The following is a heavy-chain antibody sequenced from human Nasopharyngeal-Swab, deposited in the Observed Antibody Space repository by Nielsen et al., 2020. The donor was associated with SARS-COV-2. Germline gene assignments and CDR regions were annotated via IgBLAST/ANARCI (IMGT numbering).Heavy chain of an antibody. CDR3: TSQWLGRFGYFDY. J-gene: IGHJ4*02. D-gene: IGHD6-19*01. Sequence: GESLKISCVASGFRFSGYIMHWVRQAPGKGLEWISLISWDGGSTNSADSVKGRFTISRDNSKNSLYLQMNSLRTEDTAFYYCTSQWLGRFGYFDYWGQGTLVTVSS. V-gene: IGHV3-43*01. CDR2: ISWDGGST. CDR1: GFRFSGYI.